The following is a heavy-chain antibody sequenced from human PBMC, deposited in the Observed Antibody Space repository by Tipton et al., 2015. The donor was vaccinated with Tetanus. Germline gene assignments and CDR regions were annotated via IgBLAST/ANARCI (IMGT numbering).Heavy chain of an antibody. J-gene: IGHJ4*01. V-gene: IGHV1-18*01. Sequence: QLVQSGAEVKKPGASVKVSCKTSGYTFSNYGVSWVRQAPGRGLERMGWISAYTGDTNTAQNLQGRVTMTTDTYTSTAAMEVSSLTYDDTAVYYCGIASGYLYGSWSYYSGEYFWGHGSLVTGSS. D-gene: IGHD3-10*01. CDR2: ISAYTGDT. CDR1: GYTFSNYG. CDR3: GIASGYLYGSWSYYSGEYF.